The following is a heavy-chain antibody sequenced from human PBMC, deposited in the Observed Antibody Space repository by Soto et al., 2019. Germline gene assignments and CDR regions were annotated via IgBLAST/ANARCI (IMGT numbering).Heavy chain of an antibody. V-gene: IGHV3-43*01. Sequence: GGSRRRSCAASGFTFDDYTMRWVRQAPGKGLEWVSLISWDGGSTYYADSVKGRFTISRDNSKTSLYLQMNSLRTEDTALYYCAKDGAGSSSWSLNWFDPWGQGTLVTVSS. CDR1: GFTFDDYT. CDR3: AKDGAGSSSWSLNWFDP. J-gene: IGHJ5*02. CDR2: ISWDGGST. D-gene: IGHD6-13*01.